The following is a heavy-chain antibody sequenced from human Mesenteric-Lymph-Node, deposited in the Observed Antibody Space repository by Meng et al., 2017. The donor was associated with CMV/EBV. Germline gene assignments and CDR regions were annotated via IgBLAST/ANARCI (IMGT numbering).Heavy chain of an antibody. CDR1: GYTFASYY. V-gene: IGHV1-46*01. CDR3: ARGYCTNGVCYPSDF. Sequence: ASVKVSCKASGYTFASYYMHWVRQAPGQGLEWMGIINPSGGSTTYAQKFQGRVSMTRDTSISTAYMDLSRLRSDDTAVYYCARGYCTNGVCYPSDFWGQGTLVTVSS. J-gene: IGHJ4*02. D-gene: IGHD2-8*01. CDR2: INPSGGST.